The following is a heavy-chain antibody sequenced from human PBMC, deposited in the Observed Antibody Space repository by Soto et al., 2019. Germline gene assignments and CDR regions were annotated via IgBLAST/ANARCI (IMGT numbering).Heavy chain of an antibody. CDR3: ARGKRPYIAAAGIYYYYYMDV. V-gene: IGHV4-34*01. D-gene: IGHD6-13*01. CDR1: GGSFSGYY. CDR2: INHSGST. J-gene: IGHJ6*03. Sequence: QVQLQQWGAGLLKPSETLSLTCAVYGGSFSGYYWSWIRQPPGKGLEWIGEINHSGSTNYNPSLKSRVTISVDTSKNQFSLKLSSVTAADTAVYYCARGKRPYIAAAGIYYYYYMDVWGKGTTVTVSS.